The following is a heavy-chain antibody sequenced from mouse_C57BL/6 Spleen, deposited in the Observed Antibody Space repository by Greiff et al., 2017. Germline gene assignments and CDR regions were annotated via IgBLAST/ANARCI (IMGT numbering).Heavy chain of an antibody. J-gene: IGHJ3*01. CDR2: IYPGSGNT. V-gene: IGHV1-76*01. Sequence: VQLQESGAELVRPGASVKLSCKASGYTLTDYYINWVKQRPGQGLEWIARIYPGSGNTYYNEKFKGKATLTAEKSSSTAYMQLSSLTSEDSAVYFCARGNSNYLAWFAYWGQGTLVTVSA. CDR1: GYTLTDYY. D-gene: IGHD2-5*01. CDR3: ARGNSNYLAWFAY.